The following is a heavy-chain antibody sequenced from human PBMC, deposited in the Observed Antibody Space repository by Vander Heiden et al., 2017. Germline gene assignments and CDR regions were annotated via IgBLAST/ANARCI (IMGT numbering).Heavy chain of an antibody. J-gene: IGHJ5*02. CDR3: AKGPPRGIVVVPTGWFDP. CDR1: GLTFADYS. D-gene: IGHD3-22*01. Sequence: EVQLVESGGGLVQPGRSLRPSCAASGLTFADYSMHWARQAPGKGLEWVSGISWNSGSIGYADSVKGRFTISRDNAKNSLYLQMNSLRAEDTALYYCAKGPPRGIVVVPTGWFDPWGQGTLVTVSS. V-gene: IGHV3-9*01. CDR2: ISWNSGSI.